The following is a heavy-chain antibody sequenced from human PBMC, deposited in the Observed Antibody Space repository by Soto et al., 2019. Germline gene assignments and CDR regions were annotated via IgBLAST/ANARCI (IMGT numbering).Heavy chain of an antibody. CDR1: EVNFGGDV. CDR3: ARGLGAYSRLKPHGMDV. CDR2: ISSDGTTK. J-gene: IGHJ6*02. V-gene: IGHV3-30*03. D-gene: IGHD4-4*01. Sequence: QVHLVESGGGVVQPGRSLRLSCAASEVNFGGDVMHWVRQAPGKGLEWVAVISSDGTTKYYSDSVKGRFIVSRDNSDKALSLQMNSLRPEDTAVYYCARGLGAYSRLKPHGMDVWGQGTTVTVSS.